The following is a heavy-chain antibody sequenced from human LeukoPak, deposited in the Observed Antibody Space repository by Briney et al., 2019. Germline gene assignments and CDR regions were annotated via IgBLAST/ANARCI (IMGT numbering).Heavy chain of an antibody. D-gene: IGHD3-10*01. CDR1: GYTFTSYD. CDR3: ARGGEFGESYYFDY. CDR2: MNPNSGNT. J-gene: IGHJ4*02. V-gene: IGHV1-8*03. Sequence: ASVKVSCKASGYTFTSYDINWVRQATGQGLEWMGWMNPNSGNTGYAQKFQGRVTITRNTSISTAYMELSSLRSEDTAVYYCARGGEFGESYYFDYWDQGTLVTVSS.